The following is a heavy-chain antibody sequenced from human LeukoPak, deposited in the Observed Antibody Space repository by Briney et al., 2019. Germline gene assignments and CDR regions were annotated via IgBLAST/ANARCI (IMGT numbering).Heavy chain of an antibody. V-gene: IGHV4-4*07. CDR2: LHNSGST. CDR3: ARDPLRSSFDP. CDR1: GDSINSNN. J-gene: IGHJ5*02. Sequence: SETLSLTCTVSGDSINSNNHWAWIRQPAGKGLEWIGRLHNSGSTNYNPSLQSRVTISVDTSKNQFSLKMTSATAADTAVYFCARDPLRSSFDPWGQGILVTVSS. D-gene: IGHD6-13*01.